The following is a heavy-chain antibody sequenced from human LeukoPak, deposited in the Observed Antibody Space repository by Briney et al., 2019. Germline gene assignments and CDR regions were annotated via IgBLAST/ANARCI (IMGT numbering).Heavy chain of an antibody. CDR1: GDSVSSNTAA. V-gene: IGHV6-1*01. D-gene: IGHD4-23*01. CDR2: TYYRSKWYN. CDR3: ARDLGSDGGTFIASMAY. J-gene: IGHJ4*02. Sequence: SQTLSLTCAISGDSVSSNTAAWTWFRQSPSRGLEWLGRTYYRSKWYNNYAVSVKSRITINPDTSKNQFSLQLNSVTPEDTAVYYCARDLGSDGGTFIASMAYWGQGTLVTVSS.